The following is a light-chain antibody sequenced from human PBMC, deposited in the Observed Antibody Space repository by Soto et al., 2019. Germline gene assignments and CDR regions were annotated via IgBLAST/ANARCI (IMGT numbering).Light chain of an antibody. Sequence: QSALTQPPSASGSPGQSVTISCTGSSSDVGGYNYVSWYQQHPDKAPKLIIYEVNNRPSGVSHRFSGSKSGNTASLTISGLQADDEADYYCASYTISSTRVFGGGTKVTVL. CDR2: EVN. CDR3: ASYTISSTRV. J-gene: IGLJ3*02. V-gene: IGLV2-14*01. CDR1: SSDVGGYNY.